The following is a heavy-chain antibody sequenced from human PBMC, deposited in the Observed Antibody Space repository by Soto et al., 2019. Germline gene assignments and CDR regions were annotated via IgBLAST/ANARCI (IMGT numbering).Heavy chain of an antibody. J-gene: IGHJ4*02. CDR3: TRDGRGLGRLSLFEY. CDR1: GVNGNSDD. D-gene: IGHD2-21*02. Sequence: GSLRLCFSASGVNGNSDDMNWVRQTPGKGLEWVASIYSGETTYYADSVRGRFTISSDKSKNTLYFQLSSLRIEDTAVYYCTRDGRGLGRLSLFEYWGQGVLVTVPS. V-gene: IGHV3-53*01. CDR2: IYSGETT.